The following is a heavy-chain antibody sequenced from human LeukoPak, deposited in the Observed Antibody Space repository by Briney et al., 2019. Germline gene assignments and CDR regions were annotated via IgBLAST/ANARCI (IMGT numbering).Heavy chain of an antibody. J-gene: IGHJ4*02. Sequence: PGGSLRLSCAASGFTFSTYVMSWVRQAPGKGLEWVSAISGSGGSTYYADSVKGRFTISRDNSKNTLYLQMNSLRADDTAVYYCAKQMSTVTFTPFDYWGQGTLVTVSS. CDR1: GFTFSTYV. D-gene: IGHD3-16*01. CDR3: AKQMSTVTFTPFDY. V-gene: IGHV3-23*01. CDR2: ISGSGGST.